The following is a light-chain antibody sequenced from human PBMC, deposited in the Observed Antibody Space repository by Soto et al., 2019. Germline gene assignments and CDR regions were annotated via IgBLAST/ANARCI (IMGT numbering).Light chain of an antibody. J-gene: IGLJ1*01. Sequence: QLVLTQPPSASGTPGQRVTISCSGSSSNIGRNTVNWYQQLPGTAPKLLIYSIHQRPSGVPDRFSGSRSGTSASLAISGLQSEDEADYYCAAWDDSLNGQVFGTGTKVTVL. CDR3: AAWDDSLNGQV. V-gene: IGLV1-44*01. CDR2: SIH. CDR1: SSNIGRNT.